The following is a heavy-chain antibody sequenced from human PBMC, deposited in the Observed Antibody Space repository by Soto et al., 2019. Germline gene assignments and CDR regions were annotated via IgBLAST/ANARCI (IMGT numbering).Heavy chain of an antibody. V-gene: IGHV4-34*01. CDR3: ARGDYGGNAYDAFDI. CDR2: INHSGST. CDR1: GGSFSGYY. Sequence: SESLSLTCAVYGGSFSGYYGSWIRQPPGKGLEWIGEINHSGSTNYNPSLKSRVTISVDTSKNQFSLKLSSVTAADTAVYYCARGDYGGNAYDAFDIWGHATMVTVSS. J-gene: IGHJ3*02. D-gene: IGHD4-17*01.